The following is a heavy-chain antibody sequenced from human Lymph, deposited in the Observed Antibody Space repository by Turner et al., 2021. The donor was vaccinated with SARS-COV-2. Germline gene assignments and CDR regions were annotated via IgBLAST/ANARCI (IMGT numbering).Heavy chain of an antibody. CDR3: AKGRRFGMDV. CDR2: ISWNSGSI. CDR1: GFTFDEYA. J-gene: IGHJ6*02. V-gene: IGHV3-9*01. Sequence: EVQLVESGGGLVQPGRSLRLSCAASGFTFDEYAMHWVRQAPGKGLEWVSGISWNSGSIGYADSVKGRFTISRDNAKNSLDLQMNSLRAEDTALYYCAKGRRFGMDVWGQGTTVTVSS.